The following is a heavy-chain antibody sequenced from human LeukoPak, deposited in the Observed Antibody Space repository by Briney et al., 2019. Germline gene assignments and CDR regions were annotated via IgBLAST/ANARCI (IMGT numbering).Heavy chain of an antibody. CDR1: GGAFSGYY. V-gene: IGHV4-34*01. D-gene: IGHD2-2*01. J-gene: IGHJ4*02. CDR3: ARGRGVVPEPYYFDY. Sequence: SGTPSLTCAVLGGAFSGYYWGGIPQPPGKGGGGVGGINHSGSTNYNPSLKSRVTISVDTSKNQFSLKLSSVTAADTAVYYCARGRGVVPEPYYFDYWGQGTLVTVSS. CDR2: INHSGST.